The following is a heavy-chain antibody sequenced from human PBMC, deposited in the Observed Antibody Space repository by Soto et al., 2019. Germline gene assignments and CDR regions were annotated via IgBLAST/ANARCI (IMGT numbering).Heavy chain of an antibody. Sequence: QVHLQQWGAGMLKPSETLSLTCAVYGESFIGYYLTWIRQSPGKGLEWIGEINHGGSTNYNPSLKSRVTISIDTSTTQFSLKLTSVTAADTSGYYCARTDIVTTNWFDPWGQGTLVTVSS. CDR2: INHGGST. CDR1: GESFIGYY. CDR3: ARTDIVTTNWFDP. D-gene: IGHD5-12*01. J-gene: IGHJ5*02. V-gene: IGHV4-34*01.